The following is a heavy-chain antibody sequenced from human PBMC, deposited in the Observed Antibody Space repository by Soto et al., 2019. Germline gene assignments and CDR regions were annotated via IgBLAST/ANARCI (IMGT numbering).Heavy chain of an antibody. CDR1: GFTVSSNY. CDR2: ISSSSSYI. CDR3: ARDNDFWSGYYSMVTEGADGMDV. V-gene: IGHV3-21*01. D-gene: IGHD3-3*01. Sequence: GGSLRLSCASSGFTVSSNYMSWVRQATGKGLEWVSSISSSSSYIYYADSVKGRFTISRDNAKNSLYLQMNSLRAEDTAVYYCARDNDFWSGYYSMVTEGADGMDVWGQGTTVTVSS. J-gene: IGHJ6*02.